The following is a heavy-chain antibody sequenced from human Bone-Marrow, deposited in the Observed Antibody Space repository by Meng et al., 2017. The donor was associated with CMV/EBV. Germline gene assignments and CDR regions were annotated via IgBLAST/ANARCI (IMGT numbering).Heavy chain of an antibody. CDR2: ISGSGNTI. Sequence: GGSLRLSCAASGFTLSDYYVSWIRQAPGKGLEWISYISGSGNTIHYAGSVRGRFIISRDTPKNSVYLQMDRLRAEDTALYYCVREDVGDYFFDTWGQGTRVTVYS. CDR3: VREDVGDYFFDT. CDR1: GFTLSDYY. V-gene: IGHV3-11*01. J-gene: IGHJ4*02. D-gene: IGHD4-17*01.